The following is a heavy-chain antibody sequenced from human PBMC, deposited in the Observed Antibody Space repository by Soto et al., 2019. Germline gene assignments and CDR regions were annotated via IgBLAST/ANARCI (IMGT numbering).Heavy chain of an antibody. V-gene: IGHV1-18*04. CDR3: ARVSSSIVVVPDYGMDV. J-gene: IGHJ6*02. CDR1: GYTFISHG. D-gene: IGHD2-15*01. Sequence: QVQLVQSGVEVKKPGASVKVSCKASGYTFISHGISWVRQAPGQGLEWMGWISGKNGNTNYAQKLQGRVTLTTDTSTSKAYMELRRLRSDDTAVYYCARVSSSIVVVPDYGMDVWGQGTTVTVSS. CDR2: ISGKNGNT.